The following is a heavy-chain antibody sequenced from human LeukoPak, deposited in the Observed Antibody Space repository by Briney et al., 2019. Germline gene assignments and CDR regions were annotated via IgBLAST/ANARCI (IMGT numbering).Heavy chain of an antibody. V-gene: IGHV1-18*01. CDR3: ARFDDYGDYEHFQH. J-gene: IGHJ1*01. Sequence: ASVKVSCKASGYTFTSYGISWVRQAPGQGLEWMGWISAYNGNTNYAQKLQGRVTMTTDTSTSTAYMELRGLRSDDTAVYYCARFDDYGDYEHFQHWGQGTLVTVSS. CDR2: ISAYNGNT. D-gene: IGHD4-17*01. CDR1: GYTFTSYG.